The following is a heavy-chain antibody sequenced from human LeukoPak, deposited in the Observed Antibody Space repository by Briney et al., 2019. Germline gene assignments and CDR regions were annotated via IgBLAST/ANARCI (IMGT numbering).Heavy chain of an antibody. CDR3: VLGGYDSRYLGFDY. D-gene: IGHD3-22*01. J-gene: IGHJ4*02. Sequence: PGGSLRLSCAASGFIFSTYNMNWVRQAPGKGLECLAYITSNINTIYYADSVKGRFTISRDNAKNSLYLQMNSLRAEDTAVYYCVLGGYDSRYLGFDYWGQGTLVTVSS. V-gene: IGHV3-48*04. CDR2: ITSNINTI. CDR1: GFIFSTYN.